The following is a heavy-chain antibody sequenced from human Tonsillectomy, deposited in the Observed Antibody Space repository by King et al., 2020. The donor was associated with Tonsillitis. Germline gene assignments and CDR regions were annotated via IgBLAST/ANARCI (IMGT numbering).Heavy chain of an antibody. CDR1: GFTFSRYA. CDR3: AKALGAVATTVNY. Sequence: VQLVESGGGLVQPGGSLRLSCASSGFTFSRYAMSWVRQAPGKVLEWVSAISGSGGSTSYSDAVTGRLTISRDNSKNTLYLQMNSLRAEDTAVYYCAKALGAVATTVNYWGQGTLVTVSS. J-gene: IGHJ4*02. D-gene: IGHD6-19*01. V-gene: IGHV3-23*04. CDR2: ISGSGGST.